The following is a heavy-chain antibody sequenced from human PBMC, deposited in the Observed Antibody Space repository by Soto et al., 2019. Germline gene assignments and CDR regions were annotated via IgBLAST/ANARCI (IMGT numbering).Heavy chain of an antibody. D-gene: IGHD1-26*01. CDR2: IIPIFGTA. Sequence: GPPVKVSCKASGGTFSSYAISWVRQAPGQGLEWMGGIIPIFGTANYAQKFQGRVTITADESTSTAYMELSSLRSEDTAVYYCARVEWELRGYYYYYGMDVWGQGTTVTVSS. CDR1: GGTFSSYA. CDR3: ARVEWELRGYYYYYGMDV. J-gene: IGHJ6*02. V-gene: IGHV1-69*13.